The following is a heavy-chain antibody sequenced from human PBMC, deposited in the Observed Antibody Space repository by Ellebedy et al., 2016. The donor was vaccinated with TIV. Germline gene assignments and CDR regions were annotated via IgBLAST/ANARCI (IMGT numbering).Heavy chain of an antibody. J-gene: IGHJ6*02. V-gene: IGHV3-33*01. CDR1: GFTFSSYG. CDR2: IWYDGSNK. D-gene: IGHD3-10*01. Sequence: GGSLRLSXAASGFTFSSYGMHWVRQAPGKGLEWVAVIWYDGSNKYYADSVKGRFTISRDNSKNTLYLHMSSLRAEDTAVYYCAREPMVRGVIRRGYAMDVWGQGTTVTVSS. CDR3: AREPMVRGVIRRGYAMDV.